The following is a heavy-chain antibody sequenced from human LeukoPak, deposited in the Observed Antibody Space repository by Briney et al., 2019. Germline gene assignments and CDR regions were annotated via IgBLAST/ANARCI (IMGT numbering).Heavy chain of an antibody. D-gene: IGHD3-10*01. CDR2: ISYDGSNK. CDR1: EFTFSSYA. Sequence: GGSLRLSCAASEFTFSSYAMHWVRQAPGKGLEWVAVISYDGSNKYYADSVKGRFTISRDNSKNTLYLQMNSLRAEDTAVYYCARTPGSVDYWGQGTLVTVSS. V-gene: IGHV3-30-3*01. J-gene: IGHJ4*02. CDR3: ARTPGSVDY.